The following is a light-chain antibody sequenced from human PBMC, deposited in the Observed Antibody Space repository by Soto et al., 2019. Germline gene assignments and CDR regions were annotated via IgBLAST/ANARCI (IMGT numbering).Light chain of an antibody. CDR3: LLYDDSYPAYT. V-gene: IGKV3-20*01. J-gene: IGKJ2*01. Sequence: EIVLTQSPGTVSLSPGERATLSCRASQSVSSRNLAWYRQKPGQAPSLLIFGASNRATGIPDRFSGSGSGTDFTHTISRLEPQVSAVCYSLLYDDSYPAYTFGQGTNLEIK. CDR2: GAS. CDR1: QSVSSRN.